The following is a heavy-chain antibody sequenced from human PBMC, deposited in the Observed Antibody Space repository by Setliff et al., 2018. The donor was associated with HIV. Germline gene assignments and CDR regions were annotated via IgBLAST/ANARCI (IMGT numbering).Heavy chain of an antibody. CDR2: INHSGST. Sequence: SETLSLTCAVYGGSFSGYYWSWIRQPPGKGLEWIGEINHSGSTNYNPSLKSRVTISVDNSKNQFSLKLTSVTAADTAVYYCARDIWAYGLMGSWGQGTLVTV. V-gene: IGHV4-34*01. CDR3: ARDIWAYGLMGS. J-gene: IGHJ5*02. D-gene: IGHD4-17*01. CDR1: GGSFSGYY.